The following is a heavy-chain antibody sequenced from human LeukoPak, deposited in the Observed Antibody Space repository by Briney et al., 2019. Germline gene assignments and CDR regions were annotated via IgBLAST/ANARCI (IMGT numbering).Heavy chain of an antibody. V-gene: IGHV3-21*01. CDR3: AGTSYYDSSPLYYFDY. CDR2: ISSSSSYI. CDR1: GFTFSSYS. J-gene: IGHJ4*02. Sequence: GGSLRLSCAASGFTFSSYSMNWVRQAPGKGLEWVSSISSSSSYIYYADSVKGRFTISRDNAKNSLYLQMNSLRAEDTAVYYCAGTSYYDSSPLYYFDYWGQGTLVTVSS. D-gene: IGHD3-22*01.